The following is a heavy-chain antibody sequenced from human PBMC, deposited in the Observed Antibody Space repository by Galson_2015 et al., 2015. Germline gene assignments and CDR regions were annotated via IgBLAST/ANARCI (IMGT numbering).Heavy chain of an antibody. V-gene: IGHV6-1*01. CDR2: TYYRAKWYN. CDR1: GDSVSRKDAA. Sequence: CAISGDSVSRKDAAWTWIRQSPSRGLEWLGRTYYRAKWYNDYAVSVKSRITINPDTSKNQFSLQLHSVSPEDTAVYYCARHRREDCSGGSCDYYYYGWDVWGQGTTVTVSS. J-gene: IGHJ6*02. CDR3: ARHRREDCSGGSCDYYYYGWDV. D-gene: IGHD2-15*01.